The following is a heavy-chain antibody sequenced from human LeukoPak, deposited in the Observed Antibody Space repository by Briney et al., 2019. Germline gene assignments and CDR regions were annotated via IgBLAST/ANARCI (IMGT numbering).Heavy chain of an antibody. D-gene: IGHD1/OR15-1a*01. Sequence: GGSLRLSCAASGFSFSTYAISWVRQAPGKGLEWVSYISSSSSTIYYADSVKGRFTISRDNAKNSLYLQMNSLRAEDTAVYYCASTSTRLAKYYFDYWGQGTLVTVSS. CDR3: ASTSTRLAKYYFDY. CDR1: GFSFSTYA. J-gene: IGHJ4*02. V-gene: IGHV3-48*01. CDR2: ISSSSSTI.